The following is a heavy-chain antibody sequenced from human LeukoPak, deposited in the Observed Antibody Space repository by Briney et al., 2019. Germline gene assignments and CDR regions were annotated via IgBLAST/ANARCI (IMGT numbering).Heavy chain of an antibody. V-gene: IGHV4-59*01. CDR1: GGSISSYY. CDR3: AREASSYGSGSYYFDY. J-gene: IGHJ4*02. D-gene: IGHD3-10*01. CDR2: IYYSGST. Sequence: SETLSLTCTVSGGSISSYYWSWIRQPPGRGLEWIGYIYYSGSTNYNPSLKSRVTISVDTSKNQFSLKLSSVTAADTAVYYCAREASSYGSGSYYFDYWGQGTLVTVSS.